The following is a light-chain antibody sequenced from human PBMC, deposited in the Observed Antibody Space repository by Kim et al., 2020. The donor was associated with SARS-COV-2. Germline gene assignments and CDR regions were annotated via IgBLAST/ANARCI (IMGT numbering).Light chain of an antibody. V-gene: IGLV2-14*03. J-gene: IGLJ7*01. CDR1: NSDIGYFDY. CDR2: NVN. Sequence: QSVLTQPASVSGSPGQSVTISCTGTNSDIGYFDYVSWYQQHPGRAPQLVIFNVNNWPSGVSHRFSGSKSGNTASLTISGLQAEDEGHYYCSSYTRSSTLVFGGGTQLTVL. CDR3: SSYTRSSTLV.